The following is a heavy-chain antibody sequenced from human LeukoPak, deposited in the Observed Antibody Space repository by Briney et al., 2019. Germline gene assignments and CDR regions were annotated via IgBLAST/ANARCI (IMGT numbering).Heavy chain of an antibody. Sequence: GGSLRLSCAASGFTFSTYAMSWVREAPGKGLEWVSAVSGSGGNTFNAHSVKGRFTISRDNSKNTLYLQMNSLRAEDTALYYCAKEVVAPSYAGYWGRGTVVSVS. D-gene: IGHD5-12*01. J-gene: IGHJ4*02. CDR2: VSGSGGNT. CDR1: GFTFSTYA. CDR3: AKEVVAPSYAGY. V-gene: IGHV3-23*01.